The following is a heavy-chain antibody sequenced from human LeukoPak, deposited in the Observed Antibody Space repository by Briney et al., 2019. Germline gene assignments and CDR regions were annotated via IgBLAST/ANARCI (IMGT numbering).Heavy chain of an antibody. CDR1: GRTFISYA. Sequence: SVTVSYKAWGRTFISYATSWVRRAPGQGLEWMGGIIPIFGTAICAQEFQGRVTITTHESKNTPHVEQSGLSCEDGAVYSCARAVPYDFCSGYIHWRQGTLVTVSS. V-gene: IGHV1-69*05. CDR2: IIPIFGTA. D-gene: IGHD3-3*01. J-gene: IGHJ4*02. CDR3: ARAVPYDFCSGYIH.